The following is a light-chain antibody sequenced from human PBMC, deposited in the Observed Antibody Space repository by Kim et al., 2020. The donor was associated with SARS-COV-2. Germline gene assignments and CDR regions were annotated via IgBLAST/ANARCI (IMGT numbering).Light chain of an antibody. J-gene: IGKJ1*01. V-gene: IGKV3-20*01. Sequence: SPGERATLSCRASQTISSRSVNWYPQKPGQAPRLLIYDAYRRATGVPDRVRGSGSGTDFTLSISRLEPEDFAVYHCQQYCSLPWTFGQGTKVDIK. CDR1: QTISSRS. CDR2: DAY. CDR3: QQYCSLPWT.